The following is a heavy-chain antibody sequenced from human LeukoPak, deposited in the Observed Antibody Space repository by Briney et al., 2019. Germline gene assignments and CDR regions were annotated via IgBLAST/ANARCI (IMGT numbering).Heavy chain of an antibody. J-gene: IGHJ4*02. CDR3: ARVHNYYGSGSYLGAFDY. CDR2: ISSSSSSYI. D-gene: IGHD3-10*01. CDR1: GFTFSSYW. Sequence: GGSLRLSCAASGFTFSSYWMSWVRQAPGKGLEWVSSISSSSSSYIYYADSVKGRFTISRDNAKNSLYLQMNSLRAEDTAVYYCARVHNYYGSGSYLGAFDYWGQGTLVTVSS. V-gene: IGHV3-21*01.